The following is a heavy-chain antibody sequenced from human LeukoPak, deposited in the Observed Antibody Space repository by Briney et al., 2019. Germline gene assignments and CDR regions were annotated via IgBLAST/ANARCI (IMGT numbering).Heavy chain of an antibody. CDR2: IRGDAGST. J-gene: IGHJ4*02. Sequence: PGGSLRLSCAASGFTFDAFGMTWVRQAPGKGLEWVSAIRGDAGSTGYADSVKGRFTISRDNAKNSPYLQMNSLRVEDTALYYCARVWAWGSGNYFDNWGQGTLVTVSS. V-gene: IGHV3-20*04. D-gene: IGHD7-27*01. CDR3: ARVWAWGSGNYFDN. CDR1: GFTFDAFG.